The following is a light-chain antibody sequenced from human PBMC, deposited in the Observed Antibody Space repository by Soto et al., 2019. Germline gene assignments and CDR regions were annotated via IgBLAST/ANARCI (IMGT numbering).Light chain of an antibody. V-gene: IGKV1-39*01. CDR1: QSISTY. Sequence: IQMAQSPSSLSASVGDRVTITCRASQSISTYLNWYQQKPGKAPRLLIYSSSRLQGGVPPRFSGGGSVTDFTLTISSLQPEDFATYYCQQSHSTRWTFGQGTKVDIK. J-gene: IGKJ1*01. CDR2: SSS. CDR3: QQSHSTRWT.